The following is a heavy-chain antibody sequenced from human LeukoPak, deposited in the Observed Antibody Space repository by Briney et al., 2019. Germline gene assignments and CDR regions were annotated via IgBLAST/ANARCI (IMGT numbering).Heavy chain of an antibody. D-gene: IGHD3-3*01. CDR2: INPNSGGT. Sequence: ASVKVSCKASGYTFTGYYMHWVRQAPGQGLEWIGWINPNSGGTNYAQKFQGRVTMTRDTSISTAYMELSRLRSDDTGVYYCARGVTIFGVPAGWFDPWGQGTLVTVSS. V-gene: IGHV1-2*02. CDR1: GYTFTGYY. J-gene: IGHJ5*02. CDR3: ARGVTIFGVPAGWFDP.